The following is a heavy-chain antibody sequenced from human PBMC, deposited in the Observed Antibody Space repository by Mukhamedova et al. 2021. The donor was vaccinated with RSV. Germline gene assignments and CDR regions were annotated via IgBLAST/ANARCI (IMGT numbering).Heavy chain of an antibody. CDR3: AGASSPLSIAAAGDAFDY. CDR2: INPSGGST. J-gene: IGHJ4*02. Sequence: HWVRQAPGQGLEWMGIINPSGGSTSYAQKFQGRVTMTRDTSTSTVYMELSSLRSEDTAVYYCAGASSPLSIAAAGDAFDYWGQGT. V-gene: IGHV1-46*01. D-gene: IGHD6-13*01.